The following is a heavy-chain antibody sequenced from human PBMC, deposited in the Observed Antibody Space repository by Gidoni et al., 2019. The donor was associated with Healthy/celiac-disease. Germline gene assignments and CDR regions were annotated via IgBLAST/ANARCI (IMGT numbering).Heavy chain of an antibody. J-gene: IGHJ4*02. CDR1: GYTFTGYY. D-gene: IGHD3-22*01. V-gene: IGHV1-2*04. CDR2: INPNSGGT. CDR3: ARAPYDSSGYYFDY. Sequence: QVQLVQSGAEVKKPGASVDVSCKATGYTFTGYYMHWVRQAPGQGLEWMGWINPNSGGTNYAQKFQGWVTMTRDTSISTAYMELSRLRSDDTAVYYCARAPYDSSGYYFDYWGQGTLVTVSS.